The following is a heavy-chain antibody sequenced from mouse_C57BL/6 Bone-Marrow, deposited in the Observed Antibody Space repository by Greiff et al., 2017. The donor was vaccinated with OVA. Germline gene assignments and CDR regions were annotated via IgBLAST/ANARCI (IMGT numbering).Heavy chain of an antibody. D-gene: IGHD2-3*01. CDR3: ARSCYDPFAY. Sequence: VQLQQSGAELVRPGTSVKVSCKASGYAFTNYLIEWVKQRPGQGLEWIRVINPGSGGTNYNEKFKGKATLTVDKSSSTAYMQLSSLTSEDSAVYYCARSCYDPFAYWGQGTLVTVSA. CDR2: INPGSGGT. J-gene: IGHJ3*01. V-gene: IGHV1-54*01. CDR1: GYAFTNYL.